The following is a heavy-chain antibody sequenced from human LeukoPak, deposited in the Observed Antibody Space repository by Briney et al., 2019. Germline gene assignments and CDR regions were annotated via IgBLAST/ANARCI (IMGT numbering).Heavy chain of an antibody. CDR1: GSTFSSYW. Sequence: GGSLRLSCAASGSTFSSYWMSWVRQAPGKGLEWVANIKQDGSEKYYVDSVKGRFTISRDNAKNSLYLQMNSLRAEDTAVYYCARGAIYGGYGMDVWGQGTTVTVSS. D-gene: IGHD2/OR15-2a*01. CDR3: ARGAIYGGYGMDV. V-gene: IGHV3-7*01. J-gene: IGHJ6*02. CDR2: IKQDGSEK.